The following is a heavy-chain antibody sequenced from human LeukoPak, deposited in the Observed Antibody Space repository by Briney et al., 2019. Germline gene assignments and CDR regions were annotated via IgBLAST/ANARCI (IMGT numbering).Heavy chain of an antibody. CDR1: GYTFSNYY. V-gene: IGHV1-46*01. D-gene: IGHD3-22*01. CDR2: INPSGGST. CDR3: ARDHFGYSSGNNCYSDY. J-gene: IGHJ4*02. Sequence: ASVKVSCKASGYTFSNYYMHWVRQAPGQGLEWMGIINPSGGSTSYAQKFQGRVTMTRDTSTSTAYMELRSLRSDDTAVYYCARDHFGYSSGNNCYSDYWGQGTLVTVSS.